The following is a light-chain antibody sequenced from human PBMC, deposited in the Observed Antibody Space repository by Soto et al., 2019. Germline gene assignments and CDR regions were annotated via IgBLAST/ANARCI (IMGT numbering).Light chain of an antibody. CDR1: QSISSNY. J-gene: IGKJ1*01. CDR3: QQYGSSPWT. Sequence: ENVLTQSPGTLSLSPGERVTLSCRASQSISSNYLAWYQQKPGQAPRLLIFGASTRATGIPDRFSGSGSGTDFTLTISRLEPEDFAVYYCQQYGSSPWTFGQGTKVEI. V-gene: IGKV3-20*01. CDR2: GAS.